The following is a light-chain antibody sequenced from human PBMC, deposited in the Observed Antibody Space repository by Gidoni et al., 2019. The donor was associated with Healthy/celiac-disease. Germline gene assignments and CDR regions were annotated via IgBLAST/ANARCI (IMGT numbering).Light chain of an antibody. CDR3: QQRSNWPPTLT. CDR2: DAS. J-gene: IGKJ4*01. Sequence: IVLTQSPATLSLSPGERATLSCRASQSVSSYLAWYQQKPGQAPRLLIYDASNRATGIPARFSGSGSGTDFTLTISSLGPEDFAVYYCQQRSNWPPTLTFGGGTKVEIK. V-gene: IGKV3-11*01. CDR1: QSVSSY.